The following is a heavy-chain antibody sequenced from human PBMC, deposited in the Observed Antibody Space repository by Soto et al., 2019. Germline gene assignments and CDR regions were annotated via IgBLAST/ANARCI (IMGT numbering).Heavy chain of an antibody. J-gene: IGHJ6*02. D-gene: IGHD2-2*01. CDR1: GYTFTSYY. CDR2: INPSGGST. CDR3: ARDKFDCSSTSCKSGYGMDV. Sequence: ASVKVSCKASGYTFTSYYMHWVRQAPGQGLEWMGIINPSGGSTSYAQKFQGRVTMTRDTSTSTAYMELSSLRSEDTAVYYCARDKFDCSSTSCKSGYGMDVWGQGTTVTVSS. V-gene: IGHV1-46*01.